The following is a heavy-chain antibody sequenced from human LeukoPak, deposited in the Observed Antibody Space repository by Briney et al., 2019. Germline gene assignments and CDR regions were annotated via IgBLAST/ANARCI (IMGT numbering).Heavy chain of an antibody. Sequence: GGSLRLSCAASRFTFSSYSMNWVRQAPGKGREWVSYISGSSSIIYYADSVKGRFTISRDNAKNSLYLQMNSLRAEDTAVYYCASSMVALIDYWGQGTLVTVSS. J-gene: IGHJ4*02. V-gene: IGHV3-48*01. CDR1: RFTFSSYS. D-gene: IGHD2-8*01. CDR2: ISGSSSII. CDR3: ASSMVALIDY.